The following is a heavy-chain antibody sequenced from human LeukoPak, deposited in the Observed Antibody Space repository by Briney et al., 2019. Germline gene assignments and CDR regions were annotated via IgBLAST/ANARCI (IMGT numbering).Heavy chain of an antibody. D-gene: IGHD5-18*01. CDR2: IYSSGTT. Sequence: SGTLSLTCTVSGGSISGNYWSWIRQPPGKGLEWIACIYSSGTTYYNPSLKSRFTISVDTSKNQFSLNLSSVTAADTAVYYCARVDTYYFDFWGQGTLVTVSS. CDR1: GGSISGNY. V-gene: IGHV4-59*01. J-gene: IGHJ4*02. CDR3: ARVDTYYFDF.